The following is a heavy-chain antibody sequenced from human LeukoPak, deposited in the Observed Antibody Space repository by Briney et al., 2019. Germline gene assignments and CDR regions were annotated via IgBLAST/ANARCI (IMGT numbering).Heavy chain of an antibody. J-gene: IGHJ6*02. CDR2: IYYSGST. D-gene: IGHD5-12*01. V-gene: IGHV4-30-4*01. Sequence: SETLSLTCTVSGGSISSGDYYWSWIRQPPGKGLEWIGYIYYSGSTYYNPSLKSRVTISVDTSKNQFSLKLSSVTAADTAVYYCARDDIVATIRGFDYYGMDVWGQGTTVTVSS. CDR1: GGSISSGDYY. CDR3: ARDDIVATIRGFDYYGMDV.